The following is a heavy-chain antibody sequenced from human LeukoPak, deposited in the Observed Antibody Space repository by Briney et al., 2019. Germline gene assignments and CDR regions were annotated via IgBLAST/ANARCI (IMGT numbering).Heavy chain of an antibody. Sequence: GGSLRLSCEASGFTFSGYGMHWVRQAPGKGLEWVAVIWYGGSTKYYADSVKGRFTISRDNSKNTLYLQMNSLSAEDTAVYYCAKGEYYSDSSGYPDYWGQGTLVTVSS. V-gene: IGHV3-30*02. D-gene: IGHD3-22*01. J-gene: IGHJ4*02. CDR2: IWYGGSTK. CDR3: AKGEYYSDSSGYPDY. CDR1: GFTFSGYG.